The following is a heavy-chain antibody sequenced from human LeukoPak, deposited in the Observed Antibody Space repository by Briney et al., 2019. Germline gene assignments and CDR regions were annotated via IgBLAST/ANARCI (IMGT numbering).Heavy chain of an antibody. D-gene: IGHD3-22*01. CDR2: ISTSTSYI. CDR1: GFTFNTYS. Sequence: PGGSLRLSCAASGFTFNTYSMNWVRQAPGKGLEWVSPISTSTSYIYYADSVKGRFTISRDNAKNSLYLQMNSLRAEDTAVYYCARDYYDSSGYHPAAHHDYWGQGTLVTVSS. V-gene: IGHV3-21*01. J-gene: IGHJ4*02. CDR3: ARDYYDSSGYHPAAHHDY.